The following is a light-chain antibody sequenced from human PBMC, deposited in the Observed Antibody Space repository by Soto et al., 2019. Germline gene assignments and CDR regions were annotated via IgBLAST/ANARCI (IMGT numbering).Light chain of an antibody. CDR2: DAS. Sequence: EIVMTQSPATLSLSPGERAIVSCRASQSIDTYLAWYQQKPGQSPRLLMYDASTRATGIPARFSATGSGTEFTLTISSLQSEDFGIYYCRQYTDWPRTFGPGTKVDIK. CDR1: QSIDTY. V-gene: IGKV3-15*01. CDR3: RQYTDWPRT. J-gene: IGKJ1*01.